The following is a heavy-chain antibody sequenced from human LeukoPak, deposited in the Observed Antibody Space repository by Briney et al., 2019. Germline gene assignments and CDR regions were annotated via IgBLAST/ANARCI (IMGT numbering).Heavy chain of an antibody. CDR3: ARVRSGSLGYGMDV. Sequence: GGSLRLPCAASGFTFSSYDMHWVRQVTGKGLEWVSDIGTVGDTYYAGSVKGRFTISRENAKNSLYLQMNSLRAGDTAVYYCARVRSGSLGYGMDVWGQGTTVTVSS. CDR1: GFTFSSYD. CDR2: IGTVGDT. V-gene: IGHV3-13*01. J-gene: IGHJ6*02. D-gene: IGHD1-26*01.